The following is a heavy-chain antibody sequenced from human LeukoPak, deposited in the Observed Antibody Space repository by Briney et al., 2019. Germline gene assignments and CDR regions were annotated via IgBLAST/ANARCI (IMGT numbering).Heavy chain of an antibody. CDR3: ARGSRARGIVVVFGY. J-gene: IGHJ4*02. CDR2: INPNSGGT. D-gene: IGHD3-22*01. V-gene: IGHV1-2*02. CDR1: GYTFTGYY. Sequence: ASVKVSCKASGYTFTGYYMHWVRQAPGQGREWMGWINPNSGGTNYAQKFQGRVTMTRDTSISTAYMELSRLRSDDTAVYYCARGSRARGIVVVFGYWGQGTLVTVSS.